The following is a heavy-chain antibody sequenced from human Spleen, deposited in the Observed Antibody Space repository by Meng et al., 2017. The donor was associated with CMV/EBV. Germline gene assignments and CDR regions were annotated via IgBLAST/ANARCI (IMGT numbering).Heavy chain of an antibody. CDR3: ARGPPYGSGSYS. D-gene: IGHD3-10*01. CDR2: ISGSSSFI. J-gene: IGHJ4*02. V-gene: IGHV3-21*01. CDR1: GFTFSRYT. Sequence: GGSLRLSCVASGFTFSRYTINWVRQAPGKGLEWVSSISGSSSFIYYADSVKGRFTISRDNAKNSLYLQMNSLRAEDTAVYYCARGPPYGSGSYSWGQGTLDTVSS.